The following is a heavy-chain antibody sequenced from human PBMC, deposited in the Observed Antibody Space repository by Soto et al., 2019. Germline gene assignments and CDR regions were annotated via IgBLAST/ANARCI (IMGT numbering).Heavy chain of an antibody. J-gene: IGHJ5*02. D-gene: IGHD6-13*01. CDR3: ARAAHYSSTFHWSDP. V-gene: IGHV4-31*03. CDR2: IYYSGST. Sequence: QVQLQESGPGLMKPSQTLSLTGTVSGGSISSGGYYWSWIRQHTGKGLEWIGYIYYSGSTYYNPSLKRRVTTSVDTDKKQFSLKLSSVTAAETAVYYCARAAHYSSTFHWSDPWGQGTLVTVSS. CDR1: GGSISSGGYY.